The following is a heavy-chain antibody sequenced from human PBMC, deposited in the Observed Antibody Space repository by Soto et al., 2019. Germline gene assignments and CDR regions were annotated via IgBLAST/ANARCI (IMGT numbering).Heavy chain of an antibody. CDR2: IHYSGST. CDR1: GDSIGTTHSY. Sequence: SETLSLTCTVSGDSIGTTHSYWAWIRQSPGKGLEWIGNIHYSGSTYYMPSLRSRVTLSVDTSKNQFSLRLTSVTAADTAVYYCASKGIVPATIGWGQGTLVTVS. CDR3: ASKGIVPATIG. J-gene: IGHJ4*02. D-gene: IGHD2-2*01. V-gene: IGHV4-39*01.